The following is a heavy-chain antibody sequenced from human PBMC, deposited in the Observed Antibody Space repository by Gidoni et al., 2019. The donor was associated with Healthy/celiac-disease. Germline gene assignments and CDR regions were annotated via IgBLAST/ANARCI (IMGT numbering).Heavy chain of an antibody. V-gene: IGHV2-26*01. CDR2: IFSNDEK. D-gene: IGHD6-19*01. CDR1: GFSLSNARMG. J-gene: IGHJ6*03. CDR3: ARTRIAVAGTNYYYYMDV. Sequence: QVTLKESGPVLVKPTETLTLTGTVPGFSLSNARMGVSWIRQPPGKALEWLAHIFSNDEKSYSTSLKGRLTISKDTSKSQVVLTMTNMDPVDTATYYCARTRIAVAGTNYYYYMDVWGKGTTVTVSS.